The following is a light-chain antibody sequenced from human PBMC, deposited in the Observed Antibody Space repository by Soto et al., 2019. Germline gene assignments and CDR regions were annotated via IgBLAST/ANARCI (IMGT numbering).Light chain of an antibody. CDR3: QQTNTFPST. V-gene: IGKV1D-12*01. J-gene: IGKJ5*01. CDR2: AAS. Sequence: DIQMTQSPSSVSASVGDRVTITCRASQGIGSWLAWYQHKPGKAPKLLIYAASNLQGGVPSMFSGSGSGTDFALTINSLQPEDFATYYCQQTNTFPSTFGQGTRLEIK. CDR1: QGIGSW.